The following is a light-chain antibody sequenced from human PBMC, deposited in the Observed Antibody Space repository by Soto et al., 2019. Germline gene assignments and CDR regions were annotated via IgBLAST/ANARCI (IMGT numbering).Light chain of an antibody. V-gene: IGKV3-20*01. CDR1: QSVSSSY. CDR2: GAS. Sequence: EIVLTQSPGTLSLSPGERATLSCRASQSVSSSYLAWYQQKPGQAPRILIYGASSRATGIPDRFSGSGSGTDFTLIISRLEPEDFAVYYCHQYGSSAWTFGQGTRWIS. J-gene: IGKJ1*01. CDR3: HQYGSSAWT.